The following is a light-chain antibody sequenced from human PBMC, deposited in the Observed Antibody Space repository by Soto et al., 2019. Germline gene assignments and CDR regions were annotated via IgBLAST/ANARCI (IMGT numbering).Light chain of an antibody. V-gene: IGLV2-23*01. CDR2: ESS. CDR3: CSYVGSSTLV. Sequence: QPVLTQPASVSGSPGQSITISCTGTSSDVGSYNLVSWYRQHPGKAPKLMIYESSKRPSGLSNRFSGSKSGNTASLTISGLQAEDEADYYCCSYVGSSTLVFGGGTQLTVL. CDR1: SSDVGSYNL. J-gene: IGLJ3*02.